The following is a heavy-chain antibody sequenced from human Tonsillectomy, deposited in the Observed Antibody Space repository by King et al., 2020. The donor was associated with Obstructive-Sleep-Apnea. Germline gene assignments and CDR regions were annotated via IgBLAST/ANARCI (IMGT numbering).Heavy chain of an antibody. CDR1: GFTFSRYA. CDR3: ARENYGDFYFDY. Sequence: VQLVESGGGVVQSGRSLRLSCAASGFTFSRYAMHWVRQAPGKGLEWGAVISYDGSNKYYADSVKARFTISRDNSKNTLYLQMNSLRAEDTAVYYCARENYGDFYFDYWGQGTLVTVSS. D-gene: IGHD4-17*01. V-gene: IGHV3-30-3*01. CDR2: ISYDGSNK. J-gene: IGHJ4*02.